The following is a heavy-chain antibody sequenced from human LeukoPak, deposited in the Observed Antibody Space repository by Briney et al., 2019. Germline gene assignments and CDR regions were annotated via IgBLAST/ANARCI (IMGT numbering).Heavy chain of an antibody. CDR2: ISGGGGST. J-gene: IGHJ4*02. Sequence: GGSLRLSCAASGFTFSSFAMSWVRQAPGKGLEWVSAISGGGGSTYYADSVKGRFTISRDNSKNTLYLQMNSLRAEDTAIYYCAKSRSGWFLWDYWGQGTLVTVSS. V-gene: IGHV3-23*01. D-gene: IGHD6-19*01. CDR1: GFTFSSFA. CDR3: AKSRSGWFLWDY.